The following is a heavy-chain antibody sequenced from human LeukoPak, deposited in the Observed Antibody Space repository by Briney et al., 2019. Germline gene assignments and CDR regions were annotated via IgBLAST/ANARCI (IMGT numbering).Heavy chain of an antibody. CDR1: GYSFTSYW. V-gene: IGHV5-51*01. CDR3: ARLLLADYGDYVNYYYGMDV. Sequence: GESLKISCKGSGYSFTSYWIGWVRQMPGKGLEWMGIIYPGDSDTRYSPPFQGQVTISADKSISTAYLQWSSLKASDTAMYYYARLLLADYGDYVNYYYGMDVWGQGTTVTVS. CDR2: IYPGDSDT. J-gene: IGHJ6*02. D-gene: IGHD4-17*01.